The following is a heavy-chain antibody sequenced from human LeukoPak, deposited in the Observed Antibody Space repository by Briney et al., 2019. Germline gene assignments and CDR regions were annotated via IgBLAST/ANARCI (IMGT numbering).Heavy chain of an antibody. CDR2: IYYSGST. CDR1: GGSISSSSYY. J-gene: IGHJ4*02. V-gene: IGHV4-39*01. CDR3: ARHDQVVRGVTFFDY. Sequence: PSETLSLTCTVSGGSISSSSYYWGWMRQPPGKGREWIGSIYYSGSTYYNPSLKSRVTISVDTSKNQFSLKLSSVTAADTAVYYCARHDQVVRGVTFFDYWGQGTLVTVSS. D-gene: IGHD3-10*01.